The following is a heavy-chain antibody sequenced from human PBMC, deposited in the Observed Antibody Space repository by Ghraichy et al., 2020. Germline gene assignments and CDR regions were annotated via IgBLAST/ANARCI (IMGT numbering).Heavy chain of an antibody. CDR2: INHSGST. CDR3: ARVRKILGYYYYMDV. D-gene: IGHD1-14*01. Sequence: LSLPCAVYGGSFSGYYWSWIRQPPGKGLEWIGEINHSGSTNYNPSLKSRVTISVDTSKNQFSLKLSSVTAADTAVYYCARVRKILGYYYYMDVWGKGTTVTVSS. V-gene: IGHV4-34*01. J-gene: IGHJ6*03. CDR1: GGSFSGYY.